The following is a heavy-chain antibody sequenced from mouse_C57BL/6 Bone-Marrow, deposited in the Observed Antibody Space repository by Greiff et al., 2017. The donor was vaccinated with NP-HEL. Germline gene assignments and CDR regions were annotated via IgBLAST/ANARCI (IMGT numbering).Heavy chain of an antibody. CDR1: GFTFSSYA. Sequence: EVQLQESGEGLVKPGGSLKLSCAASGFTFSSYAMSWVRQTPEKRLEWVAYISSGGDYIYYADTVKGRFTIPRDNARNTLYLQMSSLKSEDTAMYYCTVCRGSTMVTTRFAYWGQGTLVTVSA. CDR3: TVCRGSTMVTTRFAY. J-gene: IGHJ3*01. CDR2: ISSGGDYI. V-gene: IGHV5-9-1*02. D-gene: IGHD2-2*01.